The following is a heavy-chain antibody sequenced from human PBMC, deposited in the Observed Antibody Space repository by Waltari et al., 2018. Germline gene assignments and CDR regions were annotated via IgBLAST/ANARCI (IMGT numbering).Heavy chain of an antibody. CDR2: ISYDGSNK. CDR3: ARDNYSGYDWGAFDI. D-gene: IGHD5-12*01. CDR1: GFTFSSYA. V-gene: IGHV3-30-3*01. Sequence: QVQLVESGGGVVQPGRSLSLSCAASGFTFSSYAMHWVRQAPGKGLEWVAVISYDGSNKYYADSVKGRFTISRDNSKNTLYLQMNSLRAEDTAVYYCARDNYSGYDWGAFDIWGQGTMVTVSS. J-gene: IGHJ3*02.